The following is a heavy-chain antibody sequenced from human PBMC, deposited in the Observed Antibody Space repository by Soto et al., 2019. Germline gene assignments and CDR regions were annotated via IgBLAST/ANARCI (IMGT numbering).Heavy chain of an antibody. V-gene: IGHV3-7*01. CDR1: GFTFSSYW. CDR3: ASHQQYYDFWSGYYRDDYYYGMDV. CDR2: IKQDGSEK. J-gene: IGHJ6*02. D-gene: IGHD3-3*01. Sequence: GGSLRLSCAASGFTFSSYWMSWVRQAPGKGLEWVANIKQDGSEKYYVDSVKGRFTISRDNAKNSLYLQMNSLRAEDTAVYYCASHQQYYDFWSGYYRDDYYYGMDVWGQGTTVTVSS.